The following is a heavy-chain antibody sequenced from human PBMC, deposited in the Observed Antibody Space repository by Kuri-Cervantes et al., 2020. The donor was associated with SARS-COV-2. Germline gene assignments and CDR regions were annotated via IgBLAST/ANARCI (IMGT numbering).Heavy chain of an antibody. CDR3: ARQDTYYYDSSGPFDY. CDR1: GGSFSSYY. CDR2: IYYSGST. Sequence: GSLRLSCAVSGGSFSSYYWGWIRQPPGKGLEWIGSIYYSGSTYYNPSLKSRVTISVDTSKNQFSLKLSSVTAADTAVYYCARQDTYYYDSSGPFDYWGQGTPVTVSS. D-gene: IGHD3-22*01. V-gene: IGHV4-39*01. J-gene: IGHJ4*02.